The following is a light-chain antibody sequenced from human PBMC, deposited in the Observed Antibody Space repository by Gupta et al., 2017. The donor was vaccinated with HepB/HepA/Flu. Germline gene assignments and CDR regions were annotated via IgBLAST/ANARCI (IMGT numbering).Light chain of an antibody. CDR2: KAS. V-gene: IGKV1-5*03. CDR1: QNINTW. CDR3: QQDNSFSWT. Sequence: DIQMTQSPSTLSASVGDRVTITCRASQNINTWLAWYQQKPGKAPNLLIYKASNLDSGVPSRCSGSGSGTEFTLTISSLQPDDFATYYCQQDNSFSWTYGQGTKVEIK. J-gene: IGKJ1*01.